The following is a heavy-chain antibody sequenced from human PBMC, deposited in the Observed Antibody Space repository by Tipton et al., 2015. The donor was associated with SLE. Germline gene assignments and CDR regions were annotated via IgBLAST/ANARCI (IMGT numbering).Heavy chain of an antibody. Sequence: TLSLTCADYGGTFSGYYWSWIRQSPGKGLEWIGEINYSGNTKYNPSLKSRVTISVDTSKNQFSLNLNFMTAADTAMYYCATSLNYYDSSGPEGWGQGTMVTVSS. V-gene: IGHV4-34*08. D-gene: IGHD3-22*01. J-gene: IGHJ3*01. CDR3: ATSLNYYDSSGPEG. CDR2: INYSGNT. CDR1: GGTFSGYY.